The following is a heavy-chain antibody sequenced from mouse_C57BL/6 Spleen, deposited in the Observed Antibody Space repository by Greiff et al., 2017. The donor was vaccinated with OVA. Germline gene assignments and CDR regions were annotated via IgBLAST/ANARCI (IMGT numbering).Heavy chain of an antibody. J-gene: IGHJ4*01. Sequence: VQLQQSGAELVRPGASVKLSCTASGFNINDYYMHWVKQRPEQGLEWIGRIDPEDGDTEYAPKFQGKATMTADTSSNTAYLQLSSLTSEDTAVYYGTTGYGYDNYAIDYWGQGTSVTVSS. CDR3: TTGYGYDNYAIDY. CDR2: IDPEDGDT. V-gene: IGHV14-1*01. CDR1: GFNINDYY. D-gene: IGHD2-2*01.